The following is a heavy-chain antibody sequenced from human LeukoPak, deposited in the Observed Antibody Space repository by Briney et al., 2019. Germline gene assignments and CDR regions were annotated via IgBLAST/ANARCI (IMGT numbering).Heavy chain of an antibody. J-gene: IGHJ4*02. CDR1: GYTFTSYG. CDR2: ISPYNGNT. D-gene: IGHD2-15*01. CDR3: ARTYCSGGSCYPSDY. V-gene: IGHV1-18*01. Sequence: GASVKVSCKASGYTFTSYGISWVRQAPGQGLEWMGWISPYNGNTNYEQKLQGRVTVTTDTSTSKAYMELRSLRSDDTAVYYCARTYCSGGSCYPSDYWGQGTLVTVSS.